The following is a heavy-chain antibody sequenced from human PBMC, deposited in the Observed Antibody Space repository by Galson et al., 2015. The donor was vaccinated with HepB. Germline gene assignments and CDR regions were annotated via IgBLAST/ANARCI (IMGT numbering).Heavy chain of an antibody. J-gene: IGHJ6*03. Sequence: SVKVSCKASGGTFSSYAISWVRQAPGQGLEWMGWISAYNGNTNYAQKLQGRVTMTTDTSTSTAYMELRSLRSDDTAVYYCARGSGYQARDHNMDVWGKGTTVTVSS. CDR2: ISAYNGNT. V-gene: IGHV1-18*01. CDR1: GGTFSSYA. CDR3: ARGSGYQARDHNMDV. D-gene: IGHD5-12*01.